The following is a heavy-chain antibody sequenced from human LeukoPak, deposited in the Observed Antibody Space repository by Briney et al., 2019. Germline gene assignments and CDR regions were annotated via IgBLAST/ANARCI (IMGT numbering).Heavy chain of an antibody. CDR2: ISYDGSNK. V-gene: IGHV3-30-3*01. CDR1: GFTFSSYA. Sequence: PGGSLRLSCAASGFTFSSYAMHWVRQATGKGLEWVAVISYDGSNKYYADSVKGRFTISRDNSKNTLYLQMNSLRAEDTAVYYCARVTGAYFDYWGQGTLVTVSS. J-gene: IGHJ4*02. CDR3: ARVTGAYFDY. D-gene: IGHD1-14*01.